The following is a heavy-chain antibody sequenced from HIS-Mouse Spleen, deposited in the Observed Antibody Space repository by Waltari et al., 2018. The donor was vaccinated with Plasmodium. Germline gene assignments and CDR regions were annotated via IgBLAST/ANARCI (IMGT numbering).Heavy chain of an antibody. CDR1: GGSISSSSYY. Sequence: QLQLQESGPGLVKPSETLSLTCTVSGGSISSSSYYWGWIRQPPGKGLEWIGSIYYSWSTHVNPALKSRVTISVDPAKNQFSLKLSSVTAADTAVYYCARDRITGTSYFDYWGQGTLVTVSS. J-gene: IGHJ4*02. V-gene: IGHV4-39*07. CDR3: ARDRITGTSYFDY. D-gene: IGHD1-7*01. CDR2: IYYSWST.